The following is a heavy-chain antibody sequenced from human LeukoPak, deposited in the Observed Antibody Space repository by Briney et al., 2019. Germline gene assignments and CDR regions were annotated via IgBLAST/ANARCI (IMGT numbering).Heavy chain of an antibody. CDR1: GGSFSGYY. J-gene: IGHJ4*02. D-gene: IGHD2-2*03. V-gene: IGHV4-34*01. CDR2: INHSGST. CDR3: ARSLGYCSSTSCYYYFDY. Sequence: SETLSLTCAVYGGSFSGYYWSWIRQPPGKGLEWIGEINHSGSTNYNPSLKSRVTISVDTSKNQFSLKLSSVTAADTAVYYCARSLGYCSSTSCYYYFDYWGQGTLVTVSS.